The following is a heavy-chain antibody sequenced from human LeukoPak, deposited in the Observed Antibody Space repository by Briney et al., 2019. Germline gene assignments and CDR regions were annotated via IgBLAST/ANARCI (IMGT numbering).Heavy chain of an antibody. V-gene: IGHV4-4*02. D-gene: IGHD5-12*01. J-gene: IGHJ5*02. CDR3: ARLLLSDYEFWFDP. Sequence: SETLSLTCAVSGGSISSSNWWSWVRQPPGKGLEWIGEIYHSGSTNYNPSLKSRVTISVDKSKNQFSLKLSSVTAADTAVYYCARLLLSDYEFWFDPWGQGTLVTVSS. CDR1: GGSISSSNW. CDR2: IYHSGST.